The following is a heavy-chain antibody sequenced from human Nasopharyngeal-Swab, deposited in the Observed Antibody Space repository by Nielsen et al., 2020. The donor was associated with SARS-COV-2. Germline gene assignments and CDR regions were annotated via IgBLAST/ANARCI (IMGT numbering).Heavy chain of an antibody. CDR3: ASAPRGASSCLGGYFDY. Sequence: GESLKISCAASGFTFSSYSMNWVRQAPGKGLEWVSVIYSGGSTYYADSVKGRFTISRDNSKNTLYLQMNSRRAEDTAVYYCASAPRGASSCLGGYFDYWGQGTLVTVSS. J-gene: IGHJ4*02. CDR2: IYSGGST. V-gene: IGHV3-53*01. CDR1: GFTFSSYS. D-gene: IGHD3-16*01.